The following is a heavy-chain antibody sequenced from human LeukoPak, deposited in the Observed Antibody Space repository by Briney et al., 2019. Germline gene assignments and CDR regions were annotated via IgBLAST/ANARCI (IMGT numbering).Heavy chain of an antibody. CDR1: GGSFSGYY. CDR3: ASVRRGFGESSKYYSYYYMDV. Sequence: PSETLSLTCAVYGGSFSGYYWSWIRQPPGKGLEWIGNIYYSGSTYNNPSLKSRVTISVDTSKNHFSLNLRSVAAADTAVYYCASVRRGFGESSKYYSYYYMDVWGNGTTVTISS. CDR2: IYYSGST. D-gene: IGHD3-10*01. V-gene: IGHV4-34*01. J-gene: IGHJ6*03.